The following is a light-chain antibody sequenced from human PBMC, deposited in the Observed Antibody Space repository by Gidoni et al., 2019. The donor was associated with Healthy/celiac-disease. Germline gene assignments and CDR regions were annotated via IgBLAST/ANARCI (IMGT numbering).Light chain of an antibody. CDR1: QSLLHSNGYNY. CDR2: LGS. J-gene: IGKJ1*01. V-gene: IGKV2-28*01. Sequence: DLVLTQSPLSLPVTPGEPASISCRSSQSLLHSNGYNYLDWYLQKPGQSPQLLIYLGSNRASGVPDRCSGSGSGTDFTLKISRVEAEDVGVYYCMQALQLWTFGQXTKVEIK. CDR3: MQALQLWT.